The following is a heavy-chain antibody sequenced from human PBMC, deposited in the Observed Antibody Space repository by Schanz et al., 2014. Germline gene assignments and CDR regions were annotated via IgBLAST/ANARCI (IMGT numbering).Heavy chain of an antibody. CDR1: GYSSTPFP. D-gene: IGHD6-13*01. J-gene: IGHJ5*02. CDR2: INAGTGNT. V-gene: IGHV1-3*01. CDR3: ARARSWPDL. Sequence: QVQLVQSWAEVKGPGASVKVSCKASGYSSTPFPIHWVRQAPGQRLEWMGWINAGTGNTEYSQKFQGRVTITRDTLASTAYMEVSSLRSEDTAVYYCARARSWPDLWGQGTLITVSS.